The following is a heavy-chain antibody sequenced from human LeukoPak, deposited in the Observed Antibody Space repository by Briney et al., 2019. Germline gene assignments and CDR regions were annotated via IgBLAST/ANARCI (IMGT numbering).Heavy chain of an antibody. CDR2: ISGSGGTT. V-gene: IGHV3-23*01. J-gene: IGHJ3*02. Sequence: GGSLTLSCAASGFTFSRYAMSWVRQAPGKGLEWVSLISGSGGTTYYADSVKGRFTISRDNSKNPLYLQMSSLRAEDTAVYYCAKDDCSGGSCYSSGNDAFDIWGQGTMVTVSS. D-gene: IGHD2-15*01. CDR3: AKDDCSGGSCYSSGNDAFDI. CDR1: GFTFSRYA.